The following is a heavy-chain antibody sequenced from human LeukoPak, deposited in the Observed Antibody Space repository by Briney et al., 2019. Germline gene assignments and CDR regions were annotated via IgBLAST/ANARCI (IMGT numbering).Heavy chain of an antibody. CDR1: GYAITSGGFS. J-gene: IGHJ5*01. D-gene: IGHD3-10*01. CDR2: IYDRGPA. V-gene: IGHV4-30-2*01. CDR3: ARSRQASGLFNS. Sequence: SETLSLTCTVSGYAITSGGFSWNWIRQPPGKGLEWIGCIYDRGPAYYNPSLKSRFTISVDRPKNQFFLNVTSLTAADTAVYYCARSRQASGLFNSWGQGTLVIVSS.